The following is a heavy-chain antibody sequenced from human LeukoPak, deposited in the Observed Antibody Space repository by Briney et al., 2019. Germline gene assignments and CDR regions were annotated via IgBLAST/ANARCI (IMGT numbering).Heavy chain of an antibody. D-gene: IGHD6-6*01. CDR1: GFTLTRYS. V-gene: IGHV3-21*01. J-gene: IGHJ4*02. CDR2: ISSSSTHI. Sequence: GGSLRLSCAASGFTLTRYSMNWVRHAPGKGREWVSYISSSSTHIYYADSVKGRFTISRDNARNSLYLQMNSLRAEDTAIYYCARSEHSSSSFDYWGQGTLVTVSS. CDR3: ARSEHSSSSFDY.